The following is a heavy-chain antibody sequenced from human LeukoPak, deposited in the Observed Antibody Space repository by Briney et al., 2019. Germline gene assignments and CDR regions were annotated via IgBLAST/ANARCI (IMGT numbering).Heavy chain of an antibody. CDR3: ARLFRVDGSSWQKSDDY. D-gene: IGHD6-13*01. CDR1: GVSISGSNSF. CDR2: VHYSGST. V-gene: IGHV4-39*01. Sequence: SETLSLTCLVSGVSISGSNSFWGWIRQSPGKGLEWIGNVHYSGSTFYNPSLKTRVTISVDTSKKQFSLKLKSVTAADTAVYYCARLFRVDGSSWQKSDDYWGQGTRVTVSS. J-gene: IGHJ4*02.